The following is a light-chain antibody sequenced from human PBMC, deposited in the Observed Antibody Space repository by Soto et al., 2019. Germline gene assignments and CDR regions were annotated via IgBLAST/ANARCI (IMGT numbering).Light chain of an antibody. CDR2: EVS. CDR3: SSYTSTSTRV. CDR1: SSDVGGYVY. Sequence: QSVLTQPASVSGSPGQSITISCTGTSSDVGGYVYVSWYQQHPGKAPKLLNFEVSKRPSGISDRFSGSKSGNTASLTISGLQAEDEADYYCSSYTSTSTRVFGTGTKLTVL. V-gene: IGLV2-14*01. J-gene: IGLJ1*01.